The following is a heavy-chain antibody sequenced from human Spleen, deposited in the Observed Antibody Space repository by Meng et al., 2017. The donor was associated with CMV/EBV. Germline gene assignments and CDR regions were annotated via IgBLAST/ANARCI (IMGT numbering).Heavy chain of an antibody. CDR1: GGSIRSGDHY. J-gene: IGHJ4*02. CDR3: ARDRTSGSYYTDY. V-gene: IGHV4-30-4*01. Sequence: VSGGSIRSGDHYWSWYRQPPGKGLEWIAYIHYSGMIYYNPSLKSRVSISVDTSKNQFSLKLSSVTAADTAVYYCARDRTSGSYYTDYWGQGTLVTVSS. D-gene: IGHD1-26*01. CDR2: IHYSGMI.